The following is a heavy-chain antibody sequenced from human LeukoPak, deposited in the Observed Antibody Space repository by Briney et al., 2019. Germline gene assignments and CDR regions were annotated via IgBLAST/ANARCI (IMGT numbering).Heavy chain of an antibody. CDR2: INGDGSTT. D-gene: IGHD3-16*01. V-gene: IGHV3-74*01. CDR3: ARVSIGAWYFDL. Sequence: GGSLRLSCAASGFTFSSYWMHWVRHAPGKGLWVSRINGDGSTTTYADSVTGRFTISRDNAKNTQYLQMNRLGAEDTAVYYCARVSIGAWYFDLWGRGTLVTVSS. CDR1: GFTFSSYW. J-gene: IGHJ2*01.